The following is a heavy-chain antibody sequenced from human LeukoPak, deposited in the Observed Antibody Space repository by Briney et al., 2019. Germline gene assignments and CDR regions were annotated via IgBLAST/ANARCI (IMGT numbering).Heavy chain of an antibody. CDR2: IIPIFGTA. V-gene: IGHV1-69*05. D-gene: IGHD5-18*01. CDR3: ARERGSDTLDY. J-gene: IGHJ4*02. CDR1: GGTFSSYA. Sequence: SVKVSCKASGGTFSSYAISWVLQAPGQGLEWMGRIIPIFGTANYAQKFQGRVTITTDESTSTAYMELSSLRSEDTAVYYCARERGSDTLDYWGQGTLVTVSS.